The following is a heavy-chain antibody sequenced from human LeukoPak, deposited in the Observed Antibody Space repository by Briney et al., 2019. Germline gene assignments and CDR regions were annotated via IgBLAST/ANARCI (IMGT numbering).Heavy chain of an antibody. Sequence: GGSLRLSCAASGFTFSSYAMHWVCQAPGKGLEWVAVISYDGSNKYYADSVKGRFTISRDNSKNTLYLQMNSLRAEDTAVYYCASGYDILTGYIYWGQGTLVTVSS. J-gene: IGHJ4*02. CDR1: GFTFSSYA. D-gene: IGHD3-9*01. CDR2: ISYDGSNK. CDR3: ASGYDILTGYIY. V-gene: IGHV3-30*04.